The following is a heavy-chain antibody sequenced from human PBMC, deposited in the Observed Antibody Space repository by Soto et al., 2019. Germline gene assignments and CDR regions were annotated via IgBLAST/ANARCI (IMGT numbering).Heavy chain of an antibody. CDR2: LSYDGSNK. D-gene: IGHD2-15*01. J-gene: IGHJ4*02. V-gene: IGHV3-30-3*01. CDR1: GFTLRTKA. CDR3: ARVPSSSGRAHFDY. Sequence: QVQLVESGGGVIQPGRSLRPSCPPPGFTLRTKAMHWVRQAPGKGLEWVAVLSYDGSNKYYADSVKGRFTISRDNSKNTLYLQMNSLRAEDTAVYYCARVPSSSGRAHFDYWGQGTLVTVSS.